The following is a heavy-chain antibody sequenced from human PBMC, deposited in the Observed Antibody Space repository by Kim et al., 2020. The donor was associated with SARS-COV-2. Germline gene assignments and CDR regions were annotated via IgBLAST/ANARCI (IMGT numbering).Heavy chain of an antibody. CDR3: AREGVTIFGVANPIDY. D-gene: IGHD3-3*01. J-gene: IGHJ4*02. CDR1: GYTFTSYG. Sequence: ASVKVSCKASGYTFTSYGISWVRQAPGQGLEWMGWISAYNGNTNYAQKLQGRVTMTTDTSTSTAYMELRSLRYDDTAVYYCAREGVTIFGVANPIDYWGQGTLVTVSS. CDR2: ISAYNGNT. V-gene: IGHV1-18*01.